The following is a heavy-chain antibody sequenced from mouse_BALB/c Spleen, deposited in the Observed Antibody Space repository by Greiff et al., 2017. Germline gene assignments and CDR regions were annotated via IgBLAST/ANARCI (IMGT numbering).Heavy chain of an antibody. J-gene: IGHJ4*01. V-gene: IGHV2-2*02. CDR1: GFSLTSYG. CDR2: IWSGGST. D-gene: IGHD4-1*01. CDR3: ARKTANWPFYYAMDY. Sequence: VQVVESGPGLVQPSQSLSITCTVSGFSLTSYGVHWVRQSPGKGLEWLGVIWSGGSTDYNAAFISRLSISKDNSKSQVFFKMNSLQANDTAIYYCARKTANWPFYYAMDYWGQGTSVTVSS.